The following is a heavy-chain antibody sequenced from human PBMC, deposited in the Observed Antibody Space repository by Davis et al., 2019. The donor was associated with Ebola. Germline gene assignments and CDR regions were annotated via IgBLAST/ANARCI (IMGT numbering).Heavy chain of an antibody. CDR3: ARGEGYYDFWSGHYYYYGMDV. CDR1: GGSISSGGYY. CDR2: IYYSGST. J-gene: IGHJ6*02. Sequence: PSETLSLTCTVSGGSISSGGYYWSWIRQHPGKGLEWIGYIYYSGSTYYNPSLKSRVTISVDTSKNQFSLKLSSVTAADTAVYYCARGEGYYDFWSGHYYYYGMDVWGQGTTVTVSS. D-gene: IGHD3-3*01. V-gene: IGHV4-31*03.